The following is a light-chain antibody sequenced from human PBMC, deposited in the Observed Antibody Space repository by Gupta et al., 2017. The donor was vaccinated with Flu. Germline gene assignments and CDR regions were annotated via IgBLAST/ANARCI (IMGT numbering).Light chain of an antibody. CDR1: QSVLYSSNNKNY. Sequence: DIVMTQSPDSLAVSLGESATINCKSSQSVLYSSNNKNYLAWYQQKPGQPPSLLIYWASTRESGVPDRFSGSASGTDFTLTISSLQAEDVAVYYCQQYYTTPPTFGQGTKVEIK. V-gene: IGKV4-1*01. CDR2: WAS. J-gene: IGKJ1*01. CDR3: QQYYTTPPT.